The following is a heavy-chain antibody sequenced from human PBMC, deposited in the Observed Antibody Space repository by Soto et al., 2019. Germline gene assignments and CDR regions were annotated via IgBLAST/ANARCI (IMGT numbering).Heavy chain of an antibody. Sequence: QVQLVQSGAEVKKPGSSVKVSCQASGGTFSSYAINWVRQAPGQGLEWMGGIIPIFGTADYAQKFQGRVTITADESTSTAYMELSSLRSEDTAVYYCARAVAGGVYYYYGMDVWGQGTTVTVSS. CDR2: IIPIFGTA. V-gene: IGHV1-69*12. CDR3: ARAVAGGVYYYYGMDV. D-gene: IGHD6-19*01. CDR1: GGTFSSYA. J-gene: IGHJ6*02.